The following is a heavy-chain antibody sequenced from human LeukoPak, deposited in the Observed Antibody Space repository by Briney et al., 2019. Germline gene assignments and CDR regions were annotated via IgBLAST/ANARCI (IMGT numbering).Heavy chain of an antibody. Sequence: ESGPTLVNPPQTLTLTCTFSGFSLSTRGMCVSWIRQPPGKALEWLSRIDWDDDKYYSTSLKTRLTLSKDTSKNQVVLTMTNMDPVDTATYYCARIAPDYGSGSHLDYWGQGTLVTVSS. D-gene: IGHD3-10*01. CDR3: ARIAPDYGSGSHLDY. J-gene: IGHJ4*02. V-gene: IGHV2-70*11. CDR2: IDWDDDK. CDR1: GFSLSTRGMC.